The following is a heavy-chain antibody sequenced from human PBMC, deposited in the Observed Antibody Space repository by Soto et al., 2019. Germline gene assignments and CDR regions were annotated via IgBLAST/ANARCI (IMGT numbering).Heavy chain of an antibody. Sequence: GASVKVSCKVSGYTLTELSMHWVRQAPGEGLEWMGGFDPEDGETIYAQKFQGRVTMTEDTSTDTAYMELSSLRSEDTAVYYCATSSNYDYVWGSYPDYYYYYGMDVWGQGTTVTVSS. CDR1: GYTLTELS. D-gene: IGHD3-16*02. CDR3: ATSSNYDYVWGSYPDYYYYYGMDV. V-gene: IGHV1-24*01. CDR2: FDPEDGET. J-gene: IGHJ6*02.